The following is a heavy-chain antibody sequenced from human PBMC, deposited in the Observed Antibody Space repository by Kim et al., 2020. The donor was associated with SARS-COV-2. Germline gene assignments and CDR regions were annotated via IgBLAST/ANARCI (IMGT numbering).Heavy chain of an antibody. CDR2: INPNSGGT. Sequence: ASVKVSCKASGYTFTGYYMHWVRQAPGQGLEWMGRINPNSGGTNYAQKFQGRVTMTRDTSISTAYMELSRLRSDDTAVYYCARTPGDYCSSTSCYRPYYFDYWGQGTLVTVSS. V-gene: IGHV1-2*06. CDR3: ARTPGDYCSSTSCYRPYYFDY. CDR1: GYTFTGYY. D-gene: IGHD2-2*02. J-gene: IGHJ4*02.